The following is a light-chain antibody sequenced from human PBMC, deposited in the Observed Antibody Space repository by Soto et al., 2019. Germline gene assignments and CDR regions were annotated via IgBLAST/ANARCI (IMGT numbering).Light chain of an antibody. J-gene: IGLJ1*01. V-gene: IGLV1-44*01. Sequence: QSVLTQPPSASGTPGQRVTISCSGGSSNIGDNTVNWYQQLPGTAPKLLIYSNNQRPSGVPDRFSGSKSGTSASLAISGLQSEDEADYYCGAWDDSLNGYVVGIGTKLTVL. CDR3: GAWDDSLNGYV. CDR2: SNN. CDR1: SSNIGDNT.